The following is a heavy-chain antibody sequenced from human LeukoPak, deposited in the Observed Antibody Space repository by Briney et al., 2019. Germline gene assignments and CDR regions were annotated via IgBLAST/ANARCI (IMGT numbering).Heavy chain of an antibody. CDR2: ISGSGGST. J-gene: IGHJ4*02. CDR1: GFTFSSYA. D-gene: IGHD3-22*01. V-gene: IGHV3-23*01. Sequence: PGGSLRLSCAASGFTFSSYAMSWVRQAPGKGLEWVSAISGSGGSTYYADSVKGRFTISRDNSKNTLYLQMNSLRAEDTAVYYCAKDQQKDDYYDSSGYYYGVDYWGQGTLVTVSS. CDR3: AKDQQKDDYYDSSGYYYGVDY.